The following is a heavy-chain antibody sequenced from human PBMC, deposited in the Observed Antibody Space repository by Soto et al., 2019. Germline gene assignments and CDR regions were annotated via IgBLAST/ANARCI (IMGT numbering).Heavy chain of an antibody. CDR1: GFTFSSYA. CDR2: VSGTGGSA. V-gene: IGHV3-23*01. Sequence: EVQLLESGGGLVRPGGSLRLSCAASGFTFSSYAMTWVRQAPGKGLEWVSGVSGTGGSAYYADSVKGRFTISRDKSSNTLYLHTNSQRAEETAVYYCARGSAYSDYDLEYWGQGTMVTVSS. J-gene: IGHJ4*01. CDR3: ARGSAYSDYDLEY. D-gene: IGHD4-17*01.